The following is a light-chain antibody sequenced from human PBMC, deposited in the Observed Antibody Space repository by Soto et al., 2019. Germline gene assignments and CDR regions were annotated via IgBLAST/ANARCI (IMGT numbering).Light chain of an antibody. V-gene: IGKV3-15*01. Sequence: EIVLTQSPGTLSLSPGEIATLPCRASQSVSSNLAWYQQKPGQAPRLLIYGASTRATGIPARFSGSGSGTEFTLTISSLQSEDFAVYYCQQYNNWLITFGQGTRLEIK. CDR2: GAS. CDR3: QQYNNWLIT. J-gene: IGKJ5*01. CDR1: QSVSSN.